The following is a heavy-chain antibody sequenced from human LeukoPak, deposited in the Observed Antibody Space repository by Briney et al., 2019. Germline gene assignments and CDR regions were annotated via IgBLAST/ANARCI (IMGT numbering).Heavy chain of an antibody. V-gene: IGHV4-39*01. CDR2: IYYSGST. D-gene: IGHD3-16*01. J-gene: IGHJ4*02. CDR1: GGSISSYY. Sequence: SETLSLTCTVSGGSISSYYWGWIRQPPGKGLEWIGSIYYSGSTYYNPSLKSRVTISVDTSKNQFSLKLSSVTAADTAVYYCARHIYIYYVTRFDYWGQGTLVTVSS. CDR3: ARHIYIYYVTRFDY.